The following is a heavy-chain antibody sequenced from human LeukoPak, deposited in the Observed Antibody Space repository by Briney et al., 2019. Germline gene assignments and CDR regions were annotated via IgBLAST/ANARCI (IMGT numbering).Heavy chain of an antibody. CDR1: GYTFTSYG. J-gene: IGHJ5*02. V-gene: IGHV1-18*01. Sequence: ASVTVSCKASGYTFTSYGISWVRQAPGQGREWMGWISAYNGNTNYAQKLQGRVTMTTDTSTSTAYMELRSLRSDDTAVYYCARDRYDSSGYYPAPDWFDPWGQGTLVTVSS. D-gene: IGHD3-22*01. CDR3: ARDRYDSSGYYPAPDWFDP. CDR2: ISAYNGNT.